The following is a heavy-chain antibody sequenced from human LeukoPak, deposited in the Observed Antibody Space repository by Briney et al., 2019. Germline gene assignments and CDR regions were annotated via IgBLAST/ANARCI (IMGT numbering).Heavy chain of an antibody. D-gene: IGHD2-2*01. CDR2: IYPGDSDT. V-gene: IGHV5-51*01. CDR3: ARTMGTSTSSTLDY. Sequence: GESLKISCKGSGYSFTTYWIAWVRQMPGKGLEWMGIIYPGDSDTRYSPSFQGQATISADKSITTAYLQWSSLKASDTAIYYCARTMGTSTSSTLDYWGQGTLVTVSS. J-gene: IGHJ4*02. CDR1: GYSFTTYW.